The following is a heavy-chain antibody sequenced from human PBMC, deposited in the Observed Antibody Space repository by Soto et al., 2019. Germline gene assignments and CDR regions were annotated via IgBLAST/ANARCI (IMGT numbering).Heavy chain of an antibody. Sequence: GASVKVSCKASGYTFTGYYMHWVRQAPGQGLEWMGWISPNSGGTNYAQKFQDRVTITRDTSISTAYMELSRLRSDDTAVYYCAREFRLLYSSGDNWFDPWGQGTLVTVSS. CDR1: GYTFTGYY. CDR3: AREFRLLYSSGDNWFDP. CDR2: ISPNSGGT. J-gene: IGHJ5*02. D-gene: IGHD6-19*01. V-gene: IGHV1-2*02.